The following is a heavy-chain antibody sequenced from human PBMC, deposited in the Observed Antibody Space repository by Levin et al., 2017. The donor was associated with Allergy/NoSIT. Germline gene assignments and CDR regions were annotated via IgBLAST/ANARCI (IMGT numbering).Heavy chain of an antibody. CDR3: AKDVISGSMGWFDP. CDR2: VRARGGSI. V-gene: IGHV3-23*01. D-gene: IGHD1-26*01. J-gene: IGHJ5*01. Sequence: GGSLRLSCAASGFTFNNYALTWVRQAPGKGLEWVASVRARGGSISYADSVKGRFTVSRDTSKNTLYLQMNSLTAEDTAVYYCAKDVISGSMGWFDPWGQGTLVTVPS. CDR1: GFTFNNYA.